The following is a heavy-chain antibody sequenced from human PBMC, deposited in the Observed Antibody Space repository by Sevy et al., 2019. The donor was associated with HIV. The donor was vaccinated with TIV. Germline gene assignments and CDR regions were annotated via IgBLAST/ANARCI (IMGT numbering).Heavy chain of an antibody. V-gene: IGHV5-51*01. CDR3: ARRGAYCGGDCYSGLTPFDP. D-gene: IGHD2-21*02. CDR2: VYPGDSTT. J-gene: IGHJ5*02. CDR1: GYSFTNYW. Sequence: GESLKISCKGSGYSFTNYWIGWVRQMPGKGLEWMGIVYPGDSTTRYSPSFQGQVTISADKSFNTPYLQWSSLKASDTAMYYCARRGAYCGGDCYSGLTPFDPWGQGTLVTVSS.